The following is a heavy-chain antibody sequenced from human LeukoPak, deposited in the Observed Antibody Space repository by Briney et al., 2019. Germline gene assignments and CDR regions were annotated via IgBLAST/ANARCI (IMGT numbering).Heavy chain of an antibody. J-gene: IGHJ5*02. V-gene: IGHV3-7*01. D-gene: IGHD1-1*01. Sequence: GGSLRLSCAASVFTFCRYWMSWVCQAPGEGVGWVANIKQDGSEKYYVHSVKARYTTSRDNVKNSLYLQMNSLRAEDTAVYYCASRRYWIVAWGQGTLVTVSS. CDR1: VFTFCRYW. CDR3: ASRRYWIVA. CDR2: IKQDGSEK.